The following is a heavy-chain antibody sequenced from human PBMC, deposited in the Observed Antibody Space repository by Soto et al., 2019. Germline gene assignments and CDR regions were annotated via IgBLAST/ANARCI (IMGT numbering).Heavy chain of an antibody. J-gene: IGHJ3*02. CDR2: IDPSGGST. V-gene: IGHV1-46*01. D-gene: IGHD1-26*01. CDR3: ARDSGHYYRSDAFDK. CDR1: GSTFTASY. Sequence: ASVKVSCKASGSTFTASYMHWVRQAPGQGLEWMGIIDPSGGSTSYSQKFQGRVTMTRDTSTSTVYMELNSLRSEDTAVFYCARDSGHYYRSDAFDKWGQGTMVTVSS.